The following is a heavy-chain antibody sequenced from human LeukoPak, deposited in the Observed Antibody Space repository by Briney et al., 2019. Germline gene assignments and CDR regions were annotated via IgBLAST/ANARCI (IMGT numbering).Heavy chain of an antibody. V-gene: IGHV1-2*02. CDR3: ARGFWRGGPGDWFDP. Sequence: ASVKVSCKASGYTFTGYYMHWVRQAPGQGLEWMGWINPNSGGTNYAQKFQGRVTMTRDTSISTAYMELSRLRSDDTAVYYCARGFWRGGPGDWFDPWGQGTQVTVSS. D-gene: IGHD2-15*01. J-gene: IGHJ5*02. CDR1: GYTFTGYY. CDR2: INPNSGGT.